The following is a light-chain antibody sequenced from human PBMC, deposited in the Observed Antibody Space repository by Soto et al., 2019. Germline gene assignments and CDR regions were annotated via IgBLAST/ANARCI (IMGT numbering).Light chain of an antibody. J-gene: IGKJ5*01. CDR2: AAS. Sequence: IVLTQSPGTLSLSPGERATLSCRASQSISSTYLAWYQQKLGQAPRLLIYAASSRATGIPDRFSGSGSGTGFTLTISRLEPEDFAVYYCQQYGRSPNAFGQGTRLEI. V-gene: IGKV3-20*01. CDR1: QSISSTY. CDR3: QQYGRSPNA.